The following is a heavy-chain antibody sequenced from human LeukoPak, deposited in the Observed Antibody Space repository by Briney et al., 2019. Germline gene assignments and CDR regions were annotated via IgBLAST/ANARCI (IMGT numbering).Heavy chain of an antibody. D-gene: IGHD2-8*01. Sequence: SVKVSCKASGGTFSSYAISWVRQAPGQGLEWMGGIIPIFGTANYAQKFQGRVTITADESTSTAYMELSSLRSEDTAVYYCARDLAGGTDYCTNGVCFGGYWGQGTLVTVSS. V-gene: IGHV1-69*01. J-gene: IGHJ4*02. CDR2: IIPIFGTA. CDR1: GGTFSSYA. CDR3: ARDLAGGTDYCTNGVCFGGY.